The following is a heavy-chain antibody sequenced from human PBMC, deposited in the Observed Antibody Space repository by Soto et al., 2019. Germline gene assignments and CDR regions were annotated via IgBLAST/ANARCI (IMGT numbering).Heavy chain of an antibody. CDR1: GFTFDDYA. CDR3: AKDTDGELAVAPFDY. J-gene: IGHJ4*02. CDR2: ISWNSGSI. Sequence: SLRLSCAASGFTFDDYAMHWVRQAPGKGLEWVSGISWNSGSIGYADSVKGRFTISRDNAKNSLYLQMNSLRAEDTALYYCAKDTDGELAVAPFDYWGQGTLVTVSS. D-gene: IGHD6-19*01. V-gene: IGHV3-9*01.